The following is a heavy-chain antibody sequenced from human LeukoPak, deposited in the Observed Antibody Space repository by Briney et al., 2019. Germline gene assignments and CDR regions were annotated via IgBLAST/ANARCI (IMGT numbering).Heavy chain of an antibody. CDR1: GYAFTSYD. CDR2: MNPNSGNT. Sequence: GASVKVSCKASGYAFTSYDINWVRQATGQGLEWMGWMNPNSGNTGYAQKFQGRVTMTRNTSISTAYMELSSLRSEDTAVYYCARGDLNYYDSSGYYPWGQGTLVTVSS. D-gene: IGHD3-22*01. V-gene: IGHV1-8*01. J-gene: IGHJ5*02. CDR3: ARGDLNYYDSSGYYP.